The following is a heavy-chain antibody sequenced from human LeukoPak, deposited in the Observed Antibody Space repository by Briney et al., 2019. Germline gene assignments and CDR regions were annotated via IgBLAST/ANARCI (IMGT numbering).Heavy chain of an antibody. D-gene: IGHD2-2*01. V-gene: IGHV1-69*02. CDR3: ASRVVPAAMGAFDI. CDR1: GGTFSSYT. Sequence: ASVKVSCKASGGTFSSYTISWVRQAAGQGLEGMGRIIPILGIANYAQKFQGRVTITADKSTSTAYMELSSLRSEDTAVYYCASRVVPAAMGAFDIWGQGTMVTVSS. J-gene: IGHJ3*02. CDR2: IIPILGIA.